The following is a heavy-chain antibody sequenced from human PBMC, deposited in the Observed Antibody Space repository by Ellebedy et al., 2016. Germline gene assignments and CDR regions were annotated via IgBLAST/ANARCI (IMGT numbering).Heavy chain of an antibody. J-gene: IGHJ4*02. D-gene: IGHD6-13*01. CDR3: ARDGRRAAAGWGTEYYFDY. Sequence: ASVQVSCXASGYNFASYYMHWVRQAPGQGLEWMGIINPSGGSTSYAQKFQGRVTMTRDTSTSTVYMELSSLRSEDTAVYYCARDGRRAAAGWGTEYYFDYWGQGTLVTVSS. CDR2: INPSGGST. V-gene: IGHV1-46*01. CDR1: GYNFASYY.